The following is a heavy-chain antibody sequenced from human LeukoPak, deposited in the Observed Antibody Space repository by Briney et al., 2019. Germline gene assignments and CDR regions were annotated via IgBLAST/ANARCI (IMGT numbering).Heavy chain of an antibody. CDR2: ISGSGGAT. CDR3: AKDSASDYYNWFDR. CDR1: GFTFHTYA. Sequence: PGGSLRLSCAASGFTFHTYAMNWVRQAPGKGLEWVAAISGSGGATHYADSVKGRFTISRDNSQNTLYLQMNSLRDEDTALYYCAKDSASDYYNWFDRWGQGTLVTVS. V-gene: IGHV3-23*01. D-gene: IGHD4-11*01. J-gene: IGHJ5*02.